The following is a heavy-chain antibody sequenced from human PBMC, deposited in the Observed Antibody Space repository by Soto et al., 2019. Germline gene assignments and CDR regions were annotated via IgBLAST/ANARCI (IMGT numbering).Heavy chain of an antibody. D-gene: IGHD3-3*01. CDR1: GGSFSGYY. J-gene: IGHJ5*02. Sequence: SETLSLTCAVYGGSFSGYYWSWIRQPPGKGLEWIGEINHSGSTNYNPSLKGRVTISVDTSKNQFSLKLSSVTAADTAVYYCARGGGITIFGVVRLGWFDPWGQGTLVTVSS. CDR3: ARGGGITIFGVVRLGWFDP. V-gene: IGHV4-34*01. CDR2: INHSGST.